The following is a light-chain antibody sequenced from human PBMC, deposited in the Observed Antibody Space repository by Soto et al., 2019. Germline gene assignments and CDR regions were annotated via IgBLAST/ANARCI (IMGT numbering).Light chain of an antibody. CDR3: QHYNSYSEP. CDR2: KAS. Sequence: IEVTQSPSSLAASLGDRVTITCRASQTISSWLAWYQQKPGKAPKLLIYKASTLKSGVPSRFSGSGSGTEFTLTISSLQPDDFATYYCQHYNSYSEPFGQGTKVDIK. CDR1: QTISSW. V-gene: IGKV1-5*03. J-gene: IGKJ1*01.